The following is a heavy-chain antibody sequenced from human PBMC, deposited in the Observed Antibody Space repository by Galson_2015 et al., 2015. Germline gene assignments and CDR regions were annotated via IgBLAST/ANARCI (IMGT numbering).Heavy chain of an antibody. D-gene: IGHD5-18*01. CDR2: IYPGDSDT. V-gene: IGHV5-51*01. Sequence: SLKISCKGSGYSFTSYWIGWVRQMPGKGLEWMGIIYPGDSDTRYSPSFQGQVTISADKSISTAYLQWSSLKASDTAMYYCARTRRGGYSYAYYFDYWGQGTLVTVSS. CDR1: GYSFTSYW. J-gene: IGHJ4*02. CDR3: ARTRRGGYSYAYYFDY.